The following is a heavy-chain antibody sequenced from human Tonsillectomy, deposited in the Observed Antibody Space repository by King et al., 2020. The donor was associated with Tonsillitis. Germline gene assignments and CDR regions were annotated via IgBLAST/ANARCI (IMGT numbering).Heavy chain of an antibody. Sequence: EVQLLESGGGLVQPGGSLRPSCAASGFTFSSYAMSWVRQAPGKGLEWVSAISGSGGSTYYADSVKGRFTISRDNSKNTLYLQMNSLRAEDTAVYYCAKDETDYYGMDVWGQGTTVTVSS. CDR2: ISGSGGST. V-gene: IGHV3-23*01. CDR1: GFTFSSYA. CDR3: AKDETDYYGMDV. J-gene: IGHJ6*02. D-gene: IGHD1-14*01.